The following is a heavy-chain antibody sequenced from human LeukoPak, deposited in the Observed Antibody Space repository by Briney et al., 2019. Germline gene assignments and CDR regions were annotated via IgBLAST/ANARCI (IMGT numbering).Heavy chain of an antibody. D-gene: IGHD3-16*01. CDR3: ARSSHRLYDYVWGSYESKDY. J-gene: IGHJ4*02. CDR1: GYTFTSYY. CDR2: INPSGGST. V-gene: IGHV1-46*01. Sequence: ASVKVSCKASGYTFTSYYMHWVRQAPGQGLEWMGIINPSGGSTSYAQKFQGRVTMTRGTSTSTVYMELRSLRSDDTAMYYCARSSHRLYDYVWGSYESKDYWGQGTLVTVSS.